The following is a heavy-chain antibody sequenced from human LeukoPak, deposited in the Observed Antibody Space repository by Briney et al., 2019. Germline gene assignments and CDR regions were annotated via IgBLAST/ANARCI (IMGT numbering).Heavy chain of an antibody. V-gene: IGHV3-49*04. CDR1: GFTFSSYA. CDR3: TRDHDFWSGPLDV. CDR2: IRRKGYGGTT. D-gene: IGHD3-3*01. Sequence: GGSLRLSCAASGFTFSSYAMHWVRQAPGKGLEWVGFIRRKGYGGTTEYAASVKGRFTISRDDSKSTAYLQMNSLKTEDTAVYYCTRDHDFWSGPLDVWGTGTTVTVSS. J-gene: IGHJ6*04.